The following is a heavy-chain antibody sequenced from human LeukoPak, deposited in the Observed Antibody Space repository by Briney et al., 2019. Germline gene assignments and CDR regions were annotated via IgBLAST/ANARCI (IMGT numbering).Heavy chain of an antibody. CDR2: FDPEDGET. V-gene: IGHV1-24*01. CDR3: ATQSRQYQLLGTAAAGIKGPHAFDI. J-gene: IGHJ3*02. CDR1: GYTLTELS. D-gene: IGHD2-2*01. Sequence: ASVKVSCKVSGYTLTELSMHWVRQAPGKGLEWMGGFDPEDGETIYAQKFQGRVTMTEDTSTDTAYMELSSLRSEDTAVYYCATQSRQYQLLGTAAAGIKGPHAFDIWGQGTMVTVSS.